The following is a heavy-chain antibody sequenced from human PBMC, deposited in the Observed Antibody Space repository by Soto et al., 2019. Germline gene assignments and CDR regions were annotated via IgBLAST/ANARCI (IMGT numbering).Heavy chain of an antibody. CDR1: GFTFSSYW. CDR3: ARVVSSSWYPQGPFDP. Sequence: EVQLVESGGGLVQPGGSLRLSCAASGFTFSSYWMSWVRQAPGKGLEWVANIKQDGSEKYYVDSVKGRFTISRDNAKNSLYLQMNSLRAEDTAVYYCARVVSSSWYPQGPFDPWGQGTLVTFSS. CDR2: IKQDGSEK. J-gene: IGHJ5*02. D-gene: IGHD6-13*01. V-gene: IGHV3-7*05.